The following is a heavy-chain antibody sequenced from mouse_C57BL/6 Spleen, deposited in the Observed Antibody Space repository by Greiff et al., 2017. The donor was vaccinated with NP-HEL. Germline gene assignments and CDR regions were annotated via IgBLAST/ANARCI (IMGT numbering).Heavy chain of an antibody. CDR1: GYTFTSYG. D-gene: IGHD1-1*01. Sequence: QVQLQQSGAELARPGASVKLSCKASGYTFTSYGISWVKQRTGQGLEWIGEIYPRSGNTYYNETFKGKATLTADKSSSTAYMELRSLTSEDSAVYFCSRLYYGSSPYYFDYWGQGTTLTVSS. V-gene: IGHV1-81*01. CDR2: IYPRSGNT. J-gene: IGHJ2*01. CDR3: SRLYYGSSPYYFDY.